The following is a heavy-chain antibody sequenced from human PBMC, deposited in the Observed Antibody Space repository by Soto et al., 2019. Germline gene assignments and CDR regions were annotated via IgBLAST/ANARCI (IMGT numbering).Heavy chain of an antibody. V-gene: IGHV1-3*01. D-gene: IGHD3-10*01. CDR1: GYTFTGFS. CDR3: ARHLSFGAPFRYYFDN. J-gene: IGHJ4*02. CDR2: INAGSGNT. Sequence: ASVKVSCKASGYTFTGFSLHWVRQAPGQRLEWMGWINAGSGNTKYSQKFQGRVTITRDTSASAAYMELSSLRSEDTAVYYCARHLSFGAPFRYYFDNWAQATLVTVSS.